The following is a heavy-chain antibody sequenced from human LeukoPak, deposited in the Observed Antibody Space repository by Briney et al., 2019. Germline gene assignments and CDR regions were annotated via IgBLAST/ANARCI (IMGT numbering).Heavy chain of an antibody. V-gene: IGHV4-59*01. Sequence: PSETLSLTCTVSGGSISSYYWSWIRQPPGKGLEWIGYIYYSGSTNYNPSLKSRVTISVDTSKNQFSLKLSSVTAADTAVYYCARATYYYDSSGYYSYYYYYMDVWGKGTTVTISS. D-gene: IGHD3-22*01. CDR2: IYYSGST. CDR1: GGSISSYY. J-gene: IGHJ6*03. CDR3: ARATYYYDSSGYYSYYYYYMDV.